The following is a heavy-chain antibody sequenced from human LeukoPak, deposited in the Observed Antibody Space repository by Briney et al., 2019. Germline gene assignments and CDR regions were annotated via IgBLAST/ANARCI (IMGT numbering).Heavy chain of an antibody. Sequence: GGSLRLSCEASGFTFGSHAMYWVRQAPGKRLEWVAGIFGSGGSPHYADPVKGRFTISRDNSRNTVYLQINSLRAEDTAVYYCGKTTVGYSSGQKPAWPVDYWGQGTLVTVSP. D-gene: IGHD5-18*01. CDR3: GKTTVGYSSGQKPAWPVDY. J-gene: IGHJ4*02. CDR1: GFTFGSHA. V-gene: IGHV3-23*01. CDR2: IFGSGGSP.